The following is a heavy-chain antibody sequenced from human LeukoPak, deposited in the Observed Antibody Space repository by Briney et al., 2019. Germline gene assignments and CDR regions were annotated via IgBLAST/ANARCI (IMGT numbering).Heavy chain of an antibody. CDR2: IYYSGST. J-gene: IGHJ4*02. CDR3: SRPNNLGATTPYDS. V-gene: IGHV4-59*08. D-gene: IGHD1-26*01. CDR1: GGSISTYY. Sequence: PSETLSLTCTVSGGSISTYYWNWIRQPPGKGLEWLGSIYYSGSTNYNPSLKSRVTISVDTSKNQFSLKLSSVTAADTAVYYCSRPNNLGATTPYDSWGQGTLVTVSS.